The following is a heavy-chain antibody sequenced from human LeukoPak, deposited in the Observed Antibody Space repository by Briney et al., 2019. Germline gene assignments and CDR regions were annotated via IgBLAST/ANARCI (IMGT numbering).Heavy chain of an antibody. CDR3: ATQRPQYCSGGTCYLGAFDY. D-gene: IGHD2-15*01. V-gene: IGHV3-23*01. Sequence: GGSLRLPCAASGFTFSNYAMSWVRQAPGKGLEWVSVISTSGDASYYADSVKGRFTISRDNSKNTLSLQMNSLRTEDTAIYYCATQRPQYCSGGTCYLGAFDYWGQETLVTVSS. CDR2: ISTSGDAS. CDR1: GFTFSNYA. J-gene: IGHJ4*02.